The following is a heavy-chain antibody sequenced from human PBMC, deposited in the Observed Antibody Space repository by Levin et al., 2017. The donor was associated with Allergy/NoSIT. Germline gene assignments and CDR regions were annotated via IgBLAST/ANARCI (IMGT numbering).Heavy chain of an antibody. J-gene: IGHJ5*02. Sequence: GGSLRLSCAASGFTFTSHWMHWVRQAPGKGLVWVSRIDTDGSGATYADSVKGRFTISRDNARNTVYLEMNSLRAEDKAVYYCVRDRPHNWFDPWGQGTLVTVTS. CDR1: GFTFTSHW. CDR3: VRDRPHNWFDP. V-gene: IGHV3-74*01. CDR2: IDTDGSGA.